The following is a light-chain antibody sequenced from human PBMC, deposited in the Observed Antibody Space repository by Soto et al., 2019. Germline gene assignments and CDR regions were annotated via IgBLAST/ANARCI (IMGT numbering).Light chain of an antibody. CDR1: HSISTW. V-gene: IGKV1-5*03. CDR3: QQYNNYWT. CDR2: RAS. J-gene: IGKJ1*01. Sequence: DIQMTQSPSTLSASVGDRVTITCRASHSISTWLAWYQQKPGKAPKVLIYRASSLEGGVPSRFSGSGSGTEFTLTISSLQPDDFATYYCQQYNNYWTFGQGTKVEIK.